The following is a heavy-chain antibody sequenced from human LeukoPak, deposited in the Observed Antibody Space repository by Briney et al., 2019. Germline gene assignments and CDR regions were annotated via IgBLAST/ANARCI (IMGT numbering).Heavy chain of an antibody. J-gene: IGHJ3*02. V-gene: IGHV4-31*03. CDR2: IYYSGST. CDR3: ARGVLIVVVNNWSDAFDI. CDR1: GGSISSGGYY. Sequence: SQTLSLTCTVSGGSISSGGYYWSWIRQHPGKGLEWIGYIYYSGSTYYNPSLKGRVTISVDTSKNQFSLKLSSVTAADTAVYYCARGVLIVVVNNWSDAFDIWGQGTMVTVSS. D-gene: IGHD3-22*01.